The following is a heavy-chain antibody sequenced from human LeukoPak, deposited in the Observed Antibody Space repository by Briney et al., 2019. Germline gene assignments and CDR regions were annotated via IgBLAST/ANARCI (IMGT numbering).Heavy chain of an antibody. V-gene: IGHV4-30-2*01. CDR2: IYHSGST. CDR1: GGSISSGGYY. J-gene: IGHJ5*02. D-gene: IGHD6-13*01. Sequence: SETLSLTCTVSGGSISSGGYYWSWIRQPPGKGLEWIGYIYHSGSTYYNPSLKSRVTISVDRSKNQFSLKLSSVTAADTAVYYCARGPVSRIAGNWFDPWGQGTLVTVSS. CDR3: ARGPVSRIAGNWFDP.